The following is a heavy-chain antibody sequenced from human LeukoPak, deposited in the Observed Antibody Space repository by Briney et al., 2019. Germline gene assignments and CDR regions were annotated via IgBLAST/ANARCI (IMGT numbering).Heavy chain of an antibody. CDR2: VNPNTGGT. J-gene: IGHJ4*02. CDR3: ARDGFCSSTSCSGVPKI. V-gene: IGHV1-2*02. D-gene: IGHD2-2*03. Sequence: ASVKVSCKASGYTFTDYYMHWVRQAPGQGLEWMGWVNPNTGGTNYAPEFQGGVTLTRETSINTAYMELSRLRSDDTALYYCARDGFCSSTSCSGVPKIWGQGTLVTVSS. CDR1: GYTFTDYY.